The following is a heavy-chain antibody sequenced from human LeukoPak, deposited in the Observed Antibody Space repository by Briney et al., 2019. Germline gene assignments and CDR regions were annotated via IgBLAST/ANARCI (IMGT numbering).Heavy chain of an antibody. Sequence: GGSLRLSCAASGFTFSSYSMNWVRQAPGKGLEWVSSISSSSSYIYYADSVKGRFTISRDNAKNSLYLQMNSLRAEDTAVYYCAKVRWFGELSTPDAFDIWGQGTLVTVSS. D-gene: IGHD3-10*01. CDR1: GFTFSSYS. CDR2: ISSSSSYI. J-gene: IGHJ3*02. CDR3: AKVRWFGELSTPDAFDI. V-gene: IGHV3-21*01.